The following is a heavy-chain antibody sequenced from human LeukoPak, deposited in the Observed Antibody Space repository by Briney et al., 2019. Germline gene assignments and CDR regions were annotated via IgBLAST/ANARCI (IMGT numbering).Heavy chain of an antibody. CDR3: ARKGDGYNSGYFDL. Sequence: SETLSLTCSDSGGSISSSSYYWGWRRQPPGKGLAWDGSIFFSGSTYYNPSLKSRVTISVDTSKNQFSLILSSMTAADTAVYYCARKGDGYNSGYFDLWGRGTLVTVSS. V-gene: IGHV4-39*01. D-gene: IGHD5-24*01. CDR2: IFFSGST. CDR1: GGSISSSSYY. J-gene: IGHJ2*01.